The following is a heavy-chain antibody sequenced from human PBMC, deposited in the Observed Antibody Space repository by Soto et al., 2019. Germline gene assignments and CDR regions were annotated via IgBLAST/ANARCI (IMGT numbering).Heavy chain of an antibody. V-gene: IGHV4-31*03. J-gene: IGHJ6*02. CDR1: GGSISSGGYY. CDR2: IYYSGST. D-gene: IGHD3-22*01. Sequence: TLSLTCTVSGGSISSGGYYWSWIRQHPGKGLEWIGYIYYSGSTYYNPSLKSRVTISIDTSKNQFSLKLSSVTAADTAVYYCARLSLGYSYYYYYGMDVWGQGTTVTVSS. CDR3: ARLSLGYSYYYYYGMDV.